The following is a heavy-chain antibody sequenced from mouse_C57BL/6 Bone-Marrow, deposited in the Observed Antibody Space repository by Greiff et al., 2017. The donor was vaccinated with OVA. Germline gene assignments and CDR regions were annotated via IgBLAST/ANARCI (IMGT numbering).Heavy chain of an antibody. CDR1: GFSLTSYG. V-gene: IGHV2-2*01. CDR3: ARNRLYEYVYAMDY. J-gene: IGHJ4*01. CDR2: IWSGGST. D-gene: IGHD2-4*01. Sequence: VKLVESGPGLVQPSQSLSITCTVSGFSLTSYGVHWVRQSPGKGLEWLGVIWSGGSTDYNAAFISRLSISKDNSKSQVFFKMNSLQADDTAIYYCARNRLYEYVYAMDYWGQGTSVTVSS.